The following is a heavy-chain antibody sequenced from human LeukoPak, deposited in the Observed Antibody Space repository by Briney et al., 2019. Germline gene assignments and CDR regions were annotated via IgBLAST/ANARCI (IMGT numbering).Heavy chain of an antibody. CDR2: IWYDGSNK. Sequence: TGGSLRLSCAASGFTFSSYGMHWVRQAPGKGLEWVAVIWYDGSNKYYADSVKGRFTISRDNSKNTLYLQMNSLRAEDTAVYYCARDRSDNWVYYYYYGMDVWGQGTTVTVSS. CDR1: GFTFSSYG. D-gene: IGHD1-20*01. CDR3: ARDRSDNWVYYYYYGMDV. J-gene: IGHJ6*02. V-gene: IGHV3-33*01.